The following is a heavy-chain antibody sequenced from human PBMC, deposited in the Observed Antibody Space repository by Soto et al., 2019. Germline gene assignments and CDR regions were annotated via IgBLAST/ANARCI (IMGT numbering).Heavy chain of an antibody. CDR2: IYHSGST. D-gene: IGHD3-22*01. V-gene: IGHV4-4*02. CDR1: GGSISSSNW. CDR3: ARTYYYDSSGRPRSAFDI. Sequence: SETLSLTCAVSGGSISSSNWWSWVRQPPGKGLEWIGEIYHSGSTNYNPSLKSRVTISVDKSKNQFSLKLSSVTAADTAVYYCARTYYYDSSGRPRSAFDIWGQGAMVTVSS. J-gene: IGHJ3*02.